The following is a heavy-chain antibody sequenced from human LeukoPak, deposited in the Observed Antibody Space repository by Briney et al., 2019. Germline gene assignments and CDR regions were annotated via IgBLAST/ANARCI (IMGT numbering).Heavy chain of an antibody. CDR3: ASSPSPVGYYYYMDV. J-gene: IGHJ6*03. Sequence: GASVKVSCKASGGTFSSYAISWVRQAPGQGLEWMGGIIPIFGTANYAQKLQGRVTITADKSTSTAYMELSSLRSEDTAVYYCASSPSPVGYYYYMDVWGKGTTVTVSS. CDR2: IIPIFGTA. CDR1: GGTFSSYA. V-gene: IGHV1-69*06.